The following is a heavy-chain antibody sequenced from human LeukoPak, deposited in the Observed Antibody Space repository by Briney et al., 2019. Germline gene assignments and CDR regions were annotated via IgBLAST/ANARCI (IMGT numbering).Heavy chain of an antibody. Sequence: ASVKVSCKASGYTFTGYYMHWVRQAPGQGLEWMGIVNPSGGSTSYAQKFQGRVTMTRDMSTSTVYMDLSSLRSEDTAVYYCARGDSSSLYYFDYWGQGTLVTVSS. CDR2: VNPSGGST. D-gene: IGHD6-13*01. CDR3: ARGDSSSLYYFDY. V-gene: IGHV1-46*01. J-gene: IGHJ4*02. CDR1: GYTFTGYY.